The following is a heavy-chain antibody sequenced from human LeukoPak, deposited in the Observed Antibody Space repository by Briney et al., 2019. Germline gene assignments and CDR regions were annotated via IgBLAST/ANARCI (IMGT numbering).Heavy chain of an antibody. CDR1: GFTFSSYA. CDR3: AKEGQAYYYDSSGYPDY. D-gene: IGHD3-22*01. Sequence: GGSLRLSCGASGFTFSSYAMSWVRQAPGKGLEWVSAINGGGGSTYYADSVKGRFTISRDNSKNTLYLQMNSLRAEDTAVYYCAKEGQAYYYDSSGYPDYWGQGTLVTVSS. CDR2: INGGGGST. V-gene: IGHV3-23*01. J-gene: IGHJ4*02.